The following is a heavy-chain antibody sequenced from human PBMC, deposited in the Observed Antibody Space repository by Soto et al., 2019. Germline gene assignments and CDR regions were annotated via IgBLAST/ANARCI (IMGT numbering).Heavy chain of an antibody. CDR1: GYTFTDYY. CDR3: ARVRSIYSTGCYYFDY. J-gene: IGHJ4*02. CDR2: INPYSGGT. D-gene: IGHD6-19*01. Sequence: QVQLVQSGAEVKKPGASVKVSCKASGYTFTDYYLHWVRQAPGQGLEWMGWINPYSGGTHFTQKFQGWVSMTRDTSINTAYLELSRLKSDDTAIYYCARVRSIYSTGCYYFDYWGQGTLVTVSS. V-gene: IGHV1-2*04.